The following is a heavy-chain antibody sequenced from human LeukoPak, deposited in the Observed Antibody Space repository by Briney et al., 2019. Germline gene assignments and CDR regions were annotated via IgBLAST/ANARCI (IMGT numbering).Heavy chain of an antibody. D-gene: IGHD3-3*01. V-gene: IGHV3-15*05. CDR1: GFTFTSAW. CDR2: IKSNLDGGTT. J-gene: IGHJ4*02. CDR3: TTDFSHFDFSSGYYSY. Sequence: GGSLRLSCAASGFTFTSAWMVWVRPAPGKGREWVGGIKSNLDGGTTDFAAPVKGRFSISRDDLARTLYLQMNNLNADDTGVYYCTTDFSHFDFSSGYYSYWGQGSLVTVSS.